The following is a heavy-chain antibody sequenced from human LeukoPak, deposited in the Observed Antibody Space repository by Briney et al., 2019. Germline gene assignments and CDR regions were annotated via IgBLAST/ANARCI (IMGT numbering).Heavy chain of an antibody. CDR2: ISAYNGNT. CDR3: ARDQWGYDFWSGYYPLDY. D-gene: IGHD3-3*01. Sequence: RGSSVKVSCKASGGTFNSYGISWVRQAPGQGLEWMGWISAYNGNTNYAQKLQGRVTMTTDTSTSTAYMELRSLRSDDTAVYYCARDQWGYDFWSGYYPLDYWGQGTLVTVSS. CDR1: GGTFNSYG. V-gene: IGHV1-18*01. J-gene: IGHJ4*02.